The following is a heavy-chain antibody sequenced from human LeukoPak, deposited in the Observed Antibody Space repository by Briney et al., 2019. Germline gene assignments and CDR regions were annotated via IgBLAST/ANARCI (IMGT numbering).Heavy chain of an antibody. CDR1: GGSISSGYY. CDR2: IHYSARI. D-gene: IGHD1-26*01. CDR3: TREVRSAWASFDP. V-gene: IGHV4-38-2*02. J-gene: IGHJ5*02. Sequence: SETLSLTCTVSGGSISSGYYWGWIRQPPGKGLEWIGSIHYSARIYYNPSLKSRLTISQDTSKNQFSLKLTSVTAADTAVYYCTREVRSAWASFDPWGQGTLVIVSS.